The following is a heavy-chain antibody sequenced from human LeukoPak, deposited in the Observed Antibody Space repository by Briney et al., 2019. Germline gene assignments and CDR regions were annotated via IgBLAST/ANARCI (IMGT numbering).Heavy chain of an antibody. CDR3: ARVGSEISLDY. V-gene: IGHV4-34*01. CDR1: GGSFSGYY. J-gene: IGHJ4*02. CDR2: INHSGST. D-gene: IGHD3-16*01. Sequence: SVTLSLTCAVYGGSFSGYYWSWIRQPPGKGLEWIGEINHSGSTNYNPSLKSRVTISVDTSKNQFSLKLSSVTAADTAVYYCARVGSEISLDYWGQGTLVTVSS.